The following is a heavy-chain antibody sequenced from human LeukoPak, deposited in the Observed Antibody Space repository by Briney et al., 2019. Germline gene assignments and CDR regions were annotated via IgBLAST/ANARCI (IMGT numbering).Heavy chain of an antibody. Sequence: ASVKVSCKASGYTFTSYGISWVRQAPGQGLEWMGWISAYNGNTNYAQKLQGRVTMTTDTSTSTAYMELRSLRSDDTAVYYCARDLLVRGVIITDYYYYYMDVWGKGTTVTVPS. CDR1: GYTFTSYG. J-gene: IGHJ6*03. CDR3: ARDLLVRGVIITDYYYYYMDV. CDR2: ISAYNGNT. V-gene: IGHV1-18*01. D-gene: IGHD3-10*01.